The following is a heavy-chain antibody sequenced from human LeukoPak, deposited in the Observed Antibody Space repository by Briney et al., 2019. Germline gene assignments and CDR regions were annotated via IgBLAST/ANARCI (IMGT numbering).Heavy chain of an antibody. CDR1: GFTFSSYS. CDR2: ISSSSSYI. CDR3: ARHTTVDY. D-gene: IGHD1-1*01. Sequence: GGSLRLSCAASGFTFSSYSMNWVRQAPGKGLEWVSSISSSSSYIYYADSAKGRFTISRDNAKNSLYLQMNSLRAEDTAVYYCARHTTVDYWGQGTLVTVSS. J-gene: IGHJ4*02. V-gene: IGHV3-21*01.